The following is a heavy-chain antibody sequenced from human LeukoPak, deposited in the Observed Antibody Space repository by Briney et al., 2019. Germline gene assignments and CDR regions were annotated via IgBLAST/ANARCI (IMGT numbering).Heavy chain of an antibody. Sequence: PSETLSLTCTVSGGSISSGSYYWGWIRQPPGKGLEWIGYISYSGSTNYNPSLKSRVTISIDTSKNQFSLKLRSVTAADTAIYYCARQGYDILTGYIDAFDIWGQGTMVTVSS. J-gene: IGHJ3*02. CDR2: ISYSGST. CDR3: ARQGYDILTGYIDAFDI. V-gene: IGHV4-61*05. D-gene: IGHD3-9*01. CDR1: GGSISSGSYY.